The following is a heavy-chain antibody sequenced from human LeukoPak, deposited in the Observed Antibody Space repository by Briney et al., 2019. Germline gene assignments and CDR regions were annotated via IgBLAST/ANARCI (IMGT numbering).Heavy chain of an antibody. V-gene: IGHV4-34*01. CDR1: GGSFSGYY. CDR3: ARGRRGYGSGSPYYFDY. D-gene: IGHD3-10*01. Sequence: SETLSLTCAVYGGSFSGYYWSWIRQPPGKGLEWIGEINHSGSTNYNPSLKSRVTISVDTPKNQFSLKLSSVTAADTAVYYCARGRRGYGSGSPYYFDYWGRGTLVTVSS. J-gene: IGHJ4*02. CDR2: INHSGST.